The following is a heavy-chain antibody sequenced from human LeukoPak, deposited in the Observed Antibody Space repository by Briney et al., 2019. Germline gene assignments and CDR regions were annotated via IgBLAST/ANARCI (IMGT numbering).Heavy chain of an antibody. CDR2: IYSTGST. CDR1: GGSISFYY. J-gene: IGHJ5*02. Sequence: PSETLSLTCTVSGGSISFYYWSWVRQPAGKGLEWIWRIYSTGSTNYNPSLKGRVTMSVDKSKNKLSLKLNTGTAADTAVYYCARDSGGRAVAATNNWCDPWGQGTLVTVSS. V-gene: IGHV4-4*07. CDR3: ARDSGGRAVAATNNWCDP. D-gene: IGHD6-19*01.